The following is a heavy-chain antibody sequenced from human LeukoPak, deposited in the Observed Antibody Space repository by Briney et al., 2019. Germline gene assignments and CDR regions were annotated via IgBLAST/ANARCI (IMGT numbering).Heavy chain of an antibody. CDR2: IIPIFGIA. CDR1: GGTFSSYA. Sequence: ASVKVSCKASGGTFSSYAISWVRQAPGQGLEWMGRIIPIFGIANCAQKFQGRVTITADKSTSTAYMELSSLRSEDTAVYYCARARRYDFWSGYYYSYFDYWGQGTLVTVSS. V-gene: IGHV1-69*04. J-gene: IGHJ4*02. CDR3: ARARRYDFWSGYYYSYFDY. D-gene: IGHD3-3*01.